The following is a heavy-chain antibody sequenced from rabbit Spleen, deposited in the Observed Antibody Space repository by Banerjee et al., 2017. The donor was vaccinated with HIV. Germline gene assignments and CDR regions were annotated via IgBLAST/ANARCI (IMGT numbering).Heavy chain of an antibody. V-gene: IGHV1S45*01. CDR2: IYNGDGRL. J-gene: IGHJ6*01. CDR1: GFSFSGSYY. Sequence: QEQLVESGGGLVKPGASLTLTCTASGFSFSGSYYMCWVRQAPGKGLEWVACIYNGDGRLYYANWAKGRFTISKTSSTTVTLQMTSLTAADTATYFCARDGDDYGPTRLYLWGPGTLVTVS. CDR3: ARDGDDYGPTRLYL. D-gene: IGHD2-1*01.